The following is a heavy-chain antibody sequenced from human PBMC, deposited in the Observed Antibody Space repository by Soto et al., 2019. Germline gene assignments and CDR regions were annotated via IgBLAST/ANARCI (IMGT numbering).Heavy chain of an antibody. CDR2: IYSCGST. CDR3: ARGGGESSYGFGH. CDR1: GFAVSSYY. D-gene: IGHD5-18*01. V-gene: IGHV3-53*01. J-gene: IGHJ4*01. Sequence: GGSLRLSCAASGFAVSSYYMNWVRQAPGKGLEWVSIIYSCGSTYYADSVKGRFTISRDSSKNTLFLQMNSLRAEDTAFYYCARGGGESSYGFGHWGQGTLVTVSS.